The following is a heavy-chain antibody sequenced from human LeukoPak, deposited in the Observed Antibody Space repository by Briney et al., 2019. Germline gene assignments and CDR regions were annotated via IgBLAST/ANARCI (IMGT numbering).Heavy chain of an antibody. Sequence: SETLSLTCTVSGGSISSYYWSWIRQPPGKGLEWIGYIYYSGSTNYNPSLKSRVTISIDTSKNHLSLRLNSVTAADTAVYYCARRGWNFDLWGQGTLVTVSS. J-gene: IGHJ4*02. CDR2: IYYSGST. V-gene: IGHV4-59*01. D-gene: IGHD6-19*01. CDR1: GGSISSYY. CDR3: ARRGWNFDL.